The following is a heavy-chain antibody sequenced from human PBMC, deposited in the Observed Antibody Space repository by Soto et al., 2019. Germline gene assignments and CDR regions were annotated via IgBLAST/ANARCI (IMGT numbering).Heavy chain of an antibody. D-gene: IGHD2-2*02. J-gene: IGHJ6*02. CDR1: GGTFSSYA. CDR3: ARGNEDIVVVPAAIYYYYGMDV. CDR2: IIPIFGTA. Sequence: QVQLVQSGAEVKKPGSSVKVSCKASGGTFSSYAISWVRQAPGQGLEWMGGIIPIFGTANYAQKFQGRVTITADNSTSTAYMELSSLRSEDTAVYYCARGNEDIVVVPAAIYYYYGMDVWGQGTTVTVSS. V-gene: IGHV1-69*06.